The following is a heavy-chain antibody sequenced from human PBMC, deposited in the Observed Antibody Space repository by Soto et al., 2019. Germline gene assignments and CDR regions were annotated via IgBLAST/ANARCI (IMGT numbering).Heavy chain of an antibody. J-gene: IGHJ4*02. CDR2: VTGSGSST. V-gene: IGHV3-23*01. CDR1: GLTFSNYA. CDR3: AKILAATGIDY. Sequence: EVQLLESGGGLVQPGGSLRLSCAASGLTFSNYAMDWVRQAPGKGLEWVSTVTGSGSSTFYADSVKGRFTISRDNSKDTLFLQMNSLRVEDTAIYYCAKILAATGIDYWCQGTLVTVSS. D-gene: IGHD6-13*01.